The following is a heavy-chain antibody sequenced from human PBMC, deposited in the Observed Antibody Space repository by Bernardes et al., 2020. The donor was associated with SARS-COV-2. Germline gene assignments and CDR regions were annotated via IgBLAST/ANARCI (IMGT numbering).Heavy chain of an antibody. CDR1: GGSFSGYY. J-gene: IGHJ4*02. D-gene: IGHD2-15*01. V-gene: IGHV4-34*01. CDR3: ARGVVADLAY. CDR2: INHSGST. Sequence: SEPLPLTCAFYGGSFSGYYWSWIRQRPGKGLEWIEEINHSGSTNYNPSLKSRVTISVDTSKNQFSLKLSSVTAADTAVYYCARGVVADLAYWGQGTLVTVSS.